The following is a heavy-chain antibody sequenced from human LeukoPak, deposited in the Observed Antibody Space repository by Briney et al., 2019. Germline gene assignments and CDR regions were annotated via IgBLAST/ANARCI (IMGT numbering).Heavy chain of an antibody. CDR2: ISGSGGST. D-gene: IGHD4-17*01. J-gene: IGHJ6*03. CDR3: AKSSTVNYYYYYMDV. V-gene: IGHV3-23*01. Sequence: GGSLRLSCAASGFAVINNYMTWVRQAPGKGLEWVSAISGSGGSTYYADSVKGRFTISRDNSKNTLYLQMNSLRAEDTAVYYCAKSSTVNYYYYYMDVWGKGTTVTVSS. CDR1: GFAVINNY.